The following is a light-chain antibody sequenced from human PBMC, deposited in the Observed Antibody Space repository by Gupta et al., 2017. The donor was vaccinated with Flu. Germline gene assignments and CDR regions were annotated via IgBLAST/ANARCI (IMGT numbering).Light chain of an antibody. CDR1: SSNIGAGDD. CDR3: QSYDNSLRGWDV. CDR2: GDN. Sequence: TITSTGSSSNIGAGDDVHCYHQRPASAPHLLIYGDNNRPSGVPDRCSGSTSGTSAALAIAGLQAEDEADDYCQSYDNSLRGWDVFGSGTKVTVL. J-gene: IGLJ1*01. V-gene: IGLV1-40*01.